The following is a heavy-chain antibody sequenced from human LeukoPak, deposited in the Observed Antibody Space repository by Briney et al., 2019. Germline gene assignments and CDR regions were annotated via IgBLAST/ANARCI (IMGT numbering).Heavy chain of an antibody. D-gene: IGHD6-13*01. CDR3: ARVVSSSWYLSP. CDR1: GYTFTGYY. J-gene: IGHJ5*02. Sequence: ASVKVSCKASGYTFTGYYMHWVRQAPGQGLEWMGWINPNSGGTNYAQKFQGRVTMTRDTSISTAYMELSRLRSDDTAVYYCARVVSSSWYLSPWGQGTLVTVSS. CDR2: INPNSGGT. V-gene: IGHV1-2*02.